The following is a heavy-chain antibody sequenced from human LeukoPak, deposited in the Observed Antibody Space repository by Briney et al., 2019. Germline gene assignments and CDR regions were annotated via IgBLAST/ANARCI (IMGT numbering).Heavy chain of an antibody. CDR1: GGTFSSYA. V-gene: IGHV1-69*04. Sequence: SVKVSCKASGGTFSSYAISWVRQAPGQGLEWMGRIIPILGIANYAQKFQGRVTITADKSTSTAYMELSSLRSEDTAVYYCASASPQQAAYKGFPWGQGTLVTVSS. CDR2: IIPILGIA. D-gene: IGHD3-16*01. CDR3: ASASPQQAAYKGFP. J-gene: IGHJ5*02.